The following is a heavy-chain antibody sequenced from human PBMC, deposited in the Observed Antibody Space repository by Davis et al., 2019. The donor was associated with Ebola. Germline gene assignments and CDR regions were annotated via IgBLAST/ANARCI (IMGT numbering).Heavy chain of an antibody. CDR3: ARRMIVVVNDAFDI. Sequence: PSETLSLTCTVSGGSISSYYWSWIRQPPGKGLEWIGEINHSGSTNYNPSLKSRVTISVDTSKNQFSLKLSSVTAADTAVYYCARRMIVVVNDAFDIWGQGTMVTVSS. CDR2: INHSGST. CDR1: GGSISSYY. D-gene: IGHD3-22*01. J-gene: IGHJ3*02. V-gene: IGHV4-34*01.